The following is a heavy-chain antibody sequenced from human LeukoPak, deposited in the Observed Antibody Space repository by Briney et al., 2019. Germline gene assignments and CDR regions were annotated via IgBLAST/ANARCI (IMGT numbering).Heavy chain of an antibody. D-gene: IGHD2-2*01. J-gene: IGHJ3*02. CDR2: IYPGDSDT. V-gene: IGHV5-51*01. Sequence: GESLQISCKGSGYSFTSYWIGWVRQLPGKGLEWMGIIYPGDSDTRYSPSFQGQVTISADKSISTAYLQWSSLKASDTAMYYCARLTGCSSTSCYDAFDIWGQGTMVTVSS. CDR3: ARLTGCSSTSCYDAFDI. CDR1: GYSFTSYW.